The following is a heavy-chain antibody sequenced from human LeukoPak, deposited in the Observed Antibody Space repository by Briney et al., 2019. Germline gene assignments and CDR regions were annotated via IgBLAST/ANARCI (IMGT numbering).Heavy chain of an antibody. CDR3: ARGYGSGSYYGY. V-gene: IGHV4-34*01. D-gene: IGHD3-10*01. J-gene: IGHJ4*02. CDR2: INRGGST. Sequence: SETLSLTCAVYGGSFSGYYWSWIRQPPGKGLEWIGEINRGGSTNYNPSLKSRVTIPVDTSKNQFSLKLSSVTAADTAVYYCARGYGSGSYYGYWGQGTLVTASS. CDR1: GGSFSGYY.